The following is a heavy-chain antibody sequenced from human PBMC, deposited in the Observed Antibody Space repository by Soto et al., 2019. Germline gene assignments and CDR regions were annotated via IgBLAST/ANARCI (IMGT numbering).Heavy chain of an antibody. CDR3: TTGDPVVPFDY. Sequence: PGGSLTLSCAPSGVPFSNAWMSSVRQAPGKGLEWVGRIKSKTDGGTTDYAAPVKGRFTISRDDSKDTLYLQMNSLKTEDTAVYYCTTGDPVVPFDYWGQGTLVTVSS. CDR2: IKSKTDGGTT. V-gene: IGHV3-15*01. CDR1: GVPFSNAW. D-gene: IGHD2-2*01. J-gene: IGHJ4*02.